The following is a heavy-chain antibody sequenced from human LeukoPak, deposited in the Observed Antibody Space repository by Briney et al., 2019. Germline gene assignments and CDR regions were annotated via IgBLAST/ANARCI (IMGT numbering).Heavy chain of an antibody. CDR3: ARGRMRWKSDSSGYRLETTDY. CDR2: IYYRGNT. J-gene: IGHJ4*02. CDR1: GGSISPYY. V-gene: IGHV4-59*08. Sequence: SETLSLTCTVSGGSISPYYWSWIRQPPGKGLEWIGYIYYRGNTNYNPSLKSRVTISVDTSKNQFSLRLSSVTAADTAVYYCARGRMRWKSDSSGYRLETTDYWGQGTLVTVSS. D-gene: IGHD3-22*01.